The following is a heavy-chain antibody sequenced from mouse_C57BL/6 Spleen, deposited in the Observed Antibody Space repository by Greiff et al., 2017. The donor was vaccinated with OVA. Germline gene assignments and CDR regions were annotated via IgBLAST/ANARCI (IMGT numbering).Heavy chain of an antibody. CDR1: GFSLTSYG. V-gene: IGHV2-2*01. CDR3: ARKGKEFSYYAMDY. D-gene: IGHD1-3*01. CDR2: IWSGGST. J-gene: IGHJ4*01. Sequence: VQLVESGPGLVQPSQSLSITCTVSGFSLTSYGVHWVRQSPGKGLEWLGVIWSGGSTDYNAAFISRLSISKDNSKSQVFFKMNSLQADDTAIYYCARKGKEFSYYAMDYWGQGTSVTVSS.